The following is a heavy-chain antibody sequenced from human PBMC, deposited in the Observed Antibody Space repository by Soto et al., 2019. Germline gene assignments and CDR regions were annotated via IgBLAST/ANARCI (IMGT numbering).Heavy chain of an antibody. CDR1: GFSFSDCY. Sequence: PWGSLRLSFAASGFSFSDCYMDWVRQAPGMGLEWVASINNKLNSYTVEYAASLEGRFTISRDDSKNSVYLQMNSLKTEDTAVYLCARARPGYPPDXWGQATLVTVSX. CDR3: ARARPGYPPDX. D-gene: IGHD3-9*01. CDR2: INNKLNSYTV. J-gene: IGHJ4*02. V-gene: IGHV3-72*01.